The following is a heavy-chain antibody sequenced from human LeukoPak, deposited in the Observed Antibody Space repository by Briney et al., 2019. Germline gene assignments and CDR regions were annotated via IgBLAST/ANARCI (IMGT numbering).Heavy chain of an antibody. CDR1: GGSISSYY. Sequence: SETLSLTCTVSGGSISSYYWSWIRQPAGKGLEWIGRIYTSGSTNYNPSLKSRVTMSVDTSKNQFSLKLSSVTAADTAVYYCARIRILAAGSGAPYDYWGQGTVVTVSS. J-gene: IGHJ4*02. V-gene: IGHV4-4*07. D-gene: IGHD6-13*01. CDR3: ARIRILAAGSGAPYDY. CDR2: IYTSGST.